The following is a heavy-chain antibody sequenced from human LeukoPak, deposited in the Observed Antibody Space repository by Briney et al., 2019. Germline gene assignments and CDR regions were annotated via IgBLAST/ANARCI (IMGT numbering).Heavy chain of an antibody. CDR3: ARDRGNY. CDR2: IKQDGSEK. CDR1: GFTFSSYW. J-gene: IGHJ4*02. Sequence: GGSLRLSCAASGFTFSSYWMSWVRQAPGKGLEWVANIKQDGSEKYYVASVKGRFTISRDNAKKSLYLLMNRLRAEDTAVYCGARDRGNYWGQGTLVTVSS. D-gene: IGHD1-26*01. V-gene: IGHV3-7*01.